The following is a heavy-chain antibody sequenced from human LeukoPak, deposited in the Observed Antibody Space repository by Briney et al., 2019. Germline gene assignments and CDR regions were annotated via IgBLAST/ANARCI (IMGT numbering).Heavy chain of an antibody. Sequence: GASVKVSCKASGYTFTGHYMHWVGQAPGQGLEWMGWINPNSGGTNYAQKFQGRVTMTRDTSISTAYMELSRLKSDDTAVYYCARGPQGSSWTYYYYGMDVWGQGTTVTVSS. V-gene: IGHV1-2*02. D-gene: IGHD6-13*01. J-gene: IGHJ6*02. CDR2: INPNSGGT. CDR1: GYTFTGHY. CDR3: ARGPQGSSWTYYYYGMDV.